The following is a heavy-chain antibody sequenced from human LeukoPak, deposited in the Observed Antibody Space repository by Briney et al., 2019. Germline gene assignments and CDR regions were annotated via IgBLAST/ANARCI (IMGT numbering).Heavy chain of an antibody. CDR3: GTQTTPNYDYYHYMDV. D-gene: IGHD1-1*01. CDR2: IYYSGNT. Sequence: SETLSLTCTVSGGSISISHYYWGWLRQPPGKGLEWIGNIYYSGNTYYNSYLKSRVTISVDTSKNQFSLKLSSVTAADTAVYYCGTQTTPNYDYYHYMDVWGKGTTVTISS. V-gene: IGHV4-39*01. CDR1: GGSISISHYY. J-gene: IGHJ6*03.